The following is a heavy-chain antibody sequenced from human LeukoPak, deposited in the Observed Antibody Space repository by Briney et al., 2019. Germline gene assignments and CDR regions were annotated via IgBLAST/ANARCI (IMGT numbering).Heavy chain of an antibody. CDR2: INHSGST. CDR1: GGSLSGYY. J-gene: IGHJ4*02. D-gene: IGHD2-15*01. Sequence: SETLSLTCAVSGGSLSGYYWTWIRQPPGKGLEWIGEINHSGSTNYNPSLKSRVTISVDTSKNQFSLKLSSVTAADTAVYYCARHYRIGYCSGGSCYSIDYWGQGTLVTVSS. CDR3: ARHYRIGYCSGGSCYSIDY. V-gene: IGHV4-34*01.